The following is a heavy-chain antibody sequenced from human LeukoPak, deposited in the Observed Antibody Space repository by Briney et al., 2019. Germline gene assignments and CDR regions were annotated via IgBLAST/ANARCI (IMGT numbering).Heavy chain of an antibody. CDR3: ADSNYWYPVDY. Sequence: GGSLRLSCAASGFTFNTYAMSSVRQAPGKGLEWVSSMSGSGSSTYYADSVKGRFTISRDNSKNTLYLQMNSLRAEDTAVYYCADSNYWYPVDYWGQGTLVTVSS. J-gene: IGHJ4*02. V-gene: IGHV3-23*01. CDR1: GFTFNTYA. CDR2: MSGSGSST. D-gene: IGHD4-11*01.